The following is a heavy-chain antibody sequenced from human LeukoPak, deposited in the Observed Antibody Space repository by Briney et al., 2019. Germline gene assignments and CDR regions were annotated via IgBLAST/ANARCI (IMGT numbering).Heavy chain of an antibody. J-gene: IGHJ4*02. D-gene: IGHD5-24*01. CDR3: ARGIRDGYKKGYYFDY. Sequence: GGSLRLSCAASGFTFSSYAMHWVRQAPGKGLEWVAVISYDGSNKYYADSVKGRFTISRDNSKNTLYLQMNNLRAEDTAVYYCARGIRDGYKKGYYFDYWGQGTLVTVSS. CDR2: ISYDGSNK. V-gene: IGHV3-30-3*01. CDR1: GFTFSSYA.